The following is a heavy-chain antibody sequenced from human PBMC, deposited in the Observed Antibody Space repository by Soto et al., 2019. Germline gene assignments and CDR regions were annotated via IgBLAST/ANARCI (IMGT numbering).Heavy chain of an antibody. Sequence: GGSLRLSCAASGFTFSSYGMHWVRQAPGKGLEWVAVISYDGSNKYYADSVKGRFTISRDNSKNTLYLQMNSLRAEDTAVYYCAKDTSDYDYIWGSYRNDYWGQGTLVTVSS. CDR3: AKDTSDYDYIWGSYRNDY. CDR1: GFTFSSYG. D-gene: IGHD3-16*02. CDR2: ISYDGSNK. J-gene: IGHJ4*02. V-gene: IGHV3-30*18.